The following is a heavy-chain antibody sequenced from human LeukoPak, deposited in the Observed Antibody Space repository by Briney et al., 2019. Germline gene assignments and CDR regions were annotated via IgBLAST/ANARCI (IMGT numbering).Heavy chain of an antibody. CDR3: AGGSGARCFDP. D-gene: IGHD2-8*02. Sequence: PSETLSLTCSVSGGSISSGYWRWIRQPPGKGLEWIAYMYNNGRSNYNPSLKSRVTISLDTSKNQFSLKLSSVTAADTAVYYCAGGSGARCFDPWGQGTLVTVSS. V-gene: IGHV4-59*01. J-gene: IGHJ5*02. CDR2: MYNNGRS. CDR1: GGSISSGY.